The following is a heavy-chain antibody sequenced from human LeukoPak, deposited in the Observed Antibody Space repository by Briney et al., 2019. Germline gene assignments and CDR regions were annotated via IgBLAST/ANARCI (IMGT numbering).Heavy chain of an antibody. CDR1: GSGFTFNNYW. CDR2: INADGSTT. CDR3: ARPGAVLLWFGATQLGYMDV. Sequence: GGSLRLSCAASGSGFTFNNYWMHWVRQAPGKGLVWVSRINADGSTTSYADSVKGRFTISRDNAKNSLYLQMNSLRAEDTAVYYCARPGAVLLWFGATQLGYMDVWGKGTTVTISS. V-gene: IGHV3-74*01. D-gene: IGHD3-10*01. J-gene: IGHJ6*03.